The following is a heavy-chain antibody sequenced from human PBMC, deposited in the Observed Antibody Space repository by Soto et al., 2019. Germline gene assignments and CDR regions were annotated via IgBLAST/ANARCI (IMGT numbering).Heavy chain of an antibody. CDR2: ISYDGSNK. J-gene: IGHJ3*02. D-gene: IGHD2-8*01. CDR1: GFTFSSYG. V-gene: IGHV3-30*18. Sequence: PGGSLRLSCAASGFTFSSYGMHWVRQAPGKGLEWVAVISYDGSNKYYADSVKGRFTTSRDNSKNTLYLQMNSLRAEDTAVYYCAKDSYCTNGVCYDAFDIWGQGTMVTVSS. CDR3: AKDSYCTNGVCYDAFDI.